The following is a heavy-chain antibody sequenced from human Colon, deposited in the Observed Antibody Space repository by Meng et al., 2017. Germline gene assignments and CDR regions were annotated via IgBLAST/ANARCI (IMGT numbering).Heavy chain of an antibody. V-gene: IGHV6-1*01. J-gene: IGHJ4*02. CDR1: VDSVSSNTAA. CDR2: TYYRSKWYN. Sequence: QVQLQQSGPGLVKPSQTLLLPCLISVDSVSSNTAAWNWIRQSPSRGLEWLGRTYYRSKWYNEYAVSVKSRMTFNADTSKNQVSLQVNSVTPEDTAVYYCARDHGYSYGLPLDYWGQGILVTVSS. D-gene: IGHD5-18*01. CDR3: ARDHGYSYGLPLDY.